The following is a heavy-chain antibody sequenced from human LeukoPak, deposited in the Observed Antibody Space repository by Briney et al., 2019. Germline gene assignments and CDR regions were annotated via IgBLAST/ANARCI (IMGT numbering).Heavy chain of an antibody. Sequence: SETLSLTCTVSGYSISSGYYWSWIRQPPGKGLEWIGYIYYSGSTNYNPSLKSRVTISVDTSKNQFSLKLSSVTAADTAVYYCARDPGYYGSDKPYFDYWGQGTLVTVSS. D-gene: IGHD3-10*01. J-gene: IGHJ4*02. V-gene: IGHV4-61*01. CDR3: ARDPGYYGSDKPYFDY. CDR2: IYYSGST. CDR1: GYSISSGYY.